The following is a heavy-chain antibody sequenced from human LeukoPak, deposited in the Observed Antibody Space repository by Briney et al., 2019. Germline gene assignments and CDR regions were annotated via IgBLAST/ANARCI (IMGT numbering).Heavy chain of an antibody. D-gene: IGHD2-15*01. J-gene: IGHJ3*02. CDR2: ISYDGSNK. Sequence: PGGSLRLSCAASGFTFSSYAMHWVRQAPGKGLEWVAVISYDGSNKYYADSVKGRFTISRDNSKNTLYLQMNSLRAEDTAVYYCARVVAGHDAFDIWGQGTMVTVSS. V-gene: IGHV3-30-3*01. CDR3: ARVVAGHDAFDI. CDR1: GFTFSSYA.